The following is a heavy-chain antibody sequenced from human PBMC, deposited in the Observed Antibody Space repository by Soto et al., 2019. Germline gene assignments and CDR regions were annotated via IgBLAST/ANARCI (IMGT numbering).Heavy chain of an antibody. V-gene: IGHV4-59*08. CDR1: GASISSYY. D-gene: IGHD1-26*01. J-gene: IGHJ4*02. Sequence: SETLSPTCTLAGASISSYYWGWVRQPPREGLEWIGYIFYSGSTNYNPSLKSRVTISVDTSKNQCSLKLSSVTAADTAVYYCARRPKSGSYYDYWGQGTLVTAPQ. CDR2: IFYSGST. CDR3: ARRPKSGSYYDY.